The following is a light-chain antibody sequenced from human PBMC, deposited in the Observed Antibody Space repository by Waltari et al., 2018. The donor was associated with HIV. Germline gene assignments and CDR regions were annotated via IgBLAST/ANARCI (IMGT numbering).Light chain of an antibody. CDR2: EFT. CDR1: ISDLDGYAY. J-gene: IGLJ2*01. CDR3: TSYTGSTNLL. V-gene: IGLV2-8*01. Sequence: QSALTQPPSASGSPGQSVTISCPGPISDLDGYAYVSWYQHQPGKAPKLIFYEFTKRPSGVPDRFSGFKSDYTASLTVSGLQAEEEADYYCTSYTGSTNLLFGGGTKLTVL.